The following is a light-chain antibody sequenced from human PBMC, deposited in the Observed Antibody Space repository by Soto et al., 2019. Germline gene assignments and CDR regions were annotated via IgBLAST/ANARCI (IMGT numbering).Light chain of an antibody. CDR3: QQYNNWPPIT. CDR1: QSVRSN. Sequence: EIVMTQSPATLSVSPGESATLSCRASQSVRSNLAWHQQKPGQAPRLLIYGASTRATGVPARFSGSGSGTEFPLTISSLQSEDFAVYYCQQYNNWPPITFGQGTRLEIK. V-gene: IGKV3-15*01. J-gene: IGKJ5*01. CDR2: GAS.